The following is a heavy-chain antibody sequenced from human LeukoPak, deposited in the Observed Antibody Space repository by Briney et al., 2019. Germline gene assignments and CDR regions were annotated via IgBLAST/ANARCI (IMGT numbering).Heavy chain of an antibody. D-gene: IGHD2-15*01. CDR3: ARTPCSGGSCYSSWFDP. CDR2: INPNSGGT. CDR1: GYTFTGYY. V-gene: IGHV1-2*02. Sequence: ASVKVSCKASGYTFTGYYMHWVRQAPGQGLEWMGWINPNSGGTSYAQKSQGRVTMTRDTSISTAYMELSRLRSDDTAVYYCARTPCSGGSCYSSWFDPWGQGTLVTVSS. J-gene: IGHJ5*02.